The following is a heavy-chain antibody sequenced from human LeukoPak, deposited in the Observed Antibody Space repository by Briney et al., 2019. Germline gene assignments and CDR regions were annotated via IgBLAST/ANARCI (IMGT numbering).Heavy chain of an antibody. Sequence: PSETLSFTCAVSGGSISSGNWWTWVRQSPGKGLEWIGEIRHGGTTNYNPSLKSRVTISVDKPKNQFSLKLSSVTAADTAVYYCAKKDYYYMDVWGKGTTVTVSS. CDR1: GGSISSGNW. CDR3: AKKDYYYMDV. V-gene: IGHV4-4*02. CDR2: IRHGGTT. J-gene: IGHJ6*03.